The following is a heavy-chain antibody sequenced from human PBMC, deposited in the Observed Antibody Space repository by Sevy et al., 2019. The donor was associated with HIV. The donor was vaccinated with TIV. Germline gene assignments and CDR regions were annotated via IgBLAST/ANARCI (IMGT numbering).Heavy chain of an antibody. J-gene: IGHJ6*02. Sequence: GGSLRLSCAASGFTFSSYAMHWVRQAPGKGLEWVAVISYDGSNKYYADSVKGRFTNSRDNSKNTLYLQMNSLRAEDTAVYYCARAPPHLLSTHYYYYGMDVWGQGTTVTVSS. CDR2: ISYDGSNK. D-gene: IGHD2-2*01. V-gene: IGHV3-30*04. CDR1: GFTFSSYA. CDR3: ARAPPHLLSTHYYYYGMDV.